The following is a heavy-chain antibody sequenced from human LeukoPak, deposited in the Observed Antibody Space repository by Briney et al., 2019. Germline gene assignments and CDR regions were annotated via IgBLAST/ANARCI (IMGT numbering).Heavy chain of an antibody. CDR3: VSAYGGLLDY. D-gene: IGHD3-16*01. J-gene: IGHJ4*02. CDR2: VSGNGDTI. CDR1: GFTFGSYE. Sequence: GGSLRLSCAPSGFTFGSYEMNWVRQAPGEGLEWVSYVSGNGDTIYYAESVRGRFTISRDNAKNSLYLQINSLRAEDTAVYYCVSAYGGLLDYWGQGTLVTVSS. V-gene: IGHV3-48*03.